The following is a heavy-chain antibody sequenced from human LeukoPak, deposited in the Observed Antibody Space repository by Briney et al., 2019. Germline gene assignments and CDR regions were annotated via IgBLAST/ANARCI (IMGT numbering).Heavy chain of an antibody. J-gene: IGHJ4*02. CDR1: GGSFSGYY. CDR3: ARGTYYYDSSGPPFDY. Sequence: SKTLSLTCAVYGGSFSGYYWSWIRQPPGKGLEWIGEINHSGSTNYNPSLKSRVTISVDTSKNQFSLKLSSVTAADTAVYYCARGTYYYDSSGPPFDYWGQGTLVTVSS. D-gene: IGHD3-22*01. V-gene: IGHV4-34*01. CDR2: INHSGST.